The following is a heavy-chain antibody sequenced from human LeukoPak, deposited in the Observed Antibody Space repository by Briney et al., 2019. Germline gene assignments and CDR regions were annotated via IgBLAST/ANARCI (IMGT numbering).Heavy chain of an antibody. D-gene: IGHD1-26*01. CDR1: GGSISSYY. CDR2: IYYSGST. CDR3: ARDPPEYSGSYYGPTYYFDY. J-gene: IGHJ4*02. V-gene: IGHV4-59*01. Sequence: SETLSLTCTVSGGSISSYYWSWIRQPPGKGLVWIGYIYYSGSTNYNPSLKSRVTISVDTSKNQFSLKLSSVTAADTAVYYCARDPPEYSGSYYGPTYYFDYWGQGTLVTVSS.